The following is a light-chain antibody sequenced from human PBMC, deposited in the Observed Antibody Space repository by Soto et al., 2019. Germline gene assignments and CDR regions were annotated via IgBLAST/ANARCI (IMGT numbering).Light chain of an antibody. J-gene: IGKJ5*01. V-gene: IGKV3-20*01. CDR3: QQNGTSPIT. CDR1: QSVSRPY. CDR2: GTS. Sequence: EIVLTQSPGTLSLSPGERATLSCRASQSVSRPYLAWYQQIPGEAPRLLMYGTSSRATGIPDRFSGSVSRTDFTLTISRLEPEYFAVYVCQQNGTSPITFGQGPRLEIK.